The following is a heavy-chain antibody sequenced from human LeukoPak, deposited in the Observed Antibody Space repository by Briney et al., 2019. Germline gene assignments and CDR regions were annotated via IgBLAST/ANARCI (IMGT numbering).Heavy chain of an antibody. V-gene: IGHV3-21*01. J-gene: IGHJ5*02. CDR1: AFTFSTYS. D-gene: IGHD1-26*01. CDR3: ARLGVGDLRAGLDP. Sequence: PGGSLRLSCAASAFTFSTYSMIWIRQAPGKGLEWVSSISGSSNYIYYADSVKGRFTIPRDNTKNSLYLQMNNLRAEDTAVYYCARLGVGDLRAGLDPWGQGTLVTVSS. CDR2: ISGSSNYI.